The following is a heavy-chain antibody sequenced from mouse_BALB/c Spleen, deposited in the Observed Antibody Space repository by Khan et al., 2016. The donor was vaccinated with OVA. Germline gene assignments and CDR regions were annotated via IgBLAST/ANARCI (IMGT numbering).Heavy chain of an antibody. Sequence: QVQLQQSGAELMKPGASVKISCKATGYTFSSYWIEWVKQRPGNGLEGMGEILHGSGSSKYNEKFKGKAKFNVDTASNTAYMQFSSLTSEESAFYYWARRWIGSLHSWGHGTFVTVSS. CDR3: ARRWIGSLHS. V-gene: IGHV1-9*01. D-gene: IGHD6-2*01. CDR2: ILHGSGSS. CDR1: GYTFSSYW. J-gene: IGHJ4*01.